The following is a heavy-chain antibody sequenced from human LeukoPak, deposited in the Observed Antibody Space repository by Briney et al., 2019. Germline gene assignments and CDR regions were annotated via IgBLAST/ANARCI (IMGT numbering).Heavy chain of an antibody. CDR3: ARPGYCSSTSCPKGGYYYGMDV. J-gene: IGHJ6*04. D-gene: IGHD2-2*01. CDR2: ISCSGSTI. CDR1: GFTFSSYE. V-gene: IGHV3-48*03. Sequence: GGSLRLSCAASGFTFSSYEMNWVRQAPGKGLEWVAYISCSGSTIYYADSVKGRFTISRDNAKNSLYLQMNSLRAEDTAVYYCARPGYCSSTSCPKGGYYYGMDVWGKGTPVTVSS.